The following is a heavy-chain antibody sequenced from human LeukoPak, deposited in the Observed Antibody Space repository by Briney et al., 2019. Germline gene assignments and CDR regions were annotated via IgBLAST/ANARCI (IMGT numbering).Heavy chain of an antibody. CDR3: ARDGPPGTVTTSLRAFDI. Sequence: ASVKVSCKASGYTFTSYYMHWVRQAPGQGLEWMGIINPSGGSTSYAQKFQGRVTITRDTSTSTVYMELSSLRSEDTAAYYCARDGPPGTVTTSLRAFDIWGQGTMVTVSS. D-gene: IGHD4-17*01. CDR1: GYTFTSYY. J-gene: IGHJ3*02. V-gene: IGHV1-46*01. CDR2: INPSGGST.